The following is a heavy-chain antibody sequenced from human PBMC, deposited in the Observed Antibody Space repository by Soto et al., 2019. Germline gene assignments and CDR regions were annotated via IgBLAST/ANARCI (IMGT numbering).Heavy chain of an antibody. D-gene: IGHD3-10*01. CDR1: GGTFSSYA. V-gene: IGHV1-69*06. Sequence: SVKVSCKASGGTFSSYAISWVRQAPGQGLEWMGGIIPIFGTANYAQKFQGRVTITADKSTSTAYMELSSLRSEDTAVYYCARDRPRGHYGSGSSNYYGLDVWGQGTTVTVSS. J-gene: IGHJ6*02. CDR3: ARDRPRGHYGSGSSNYYGLDV. CDR2: IIPIFGTA.